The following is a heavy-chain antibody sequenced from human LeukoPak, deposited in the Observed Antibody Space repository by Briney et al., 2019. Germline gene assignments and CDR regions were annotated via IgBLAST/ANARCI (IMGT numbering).Heavy chain of an antibody. CDR2: INHSGST. CDR1: GFTFSNYS. J-gene: IGHJ4*02. Sequence: GSLRLSCAASGFTFSNYSMNWVRQAPGKGLEWIGEINHSGSTNYNPSLTSRVTISVDTSKNQFSLKLSSVTAADTAVYYCARGPMGFFWSGFDYWGQGTLVTVSS. D-gene: IGHD3-3*01. CDR3: ARGPMGFFWSGFDY. V-gene: IGHV4-34*01.